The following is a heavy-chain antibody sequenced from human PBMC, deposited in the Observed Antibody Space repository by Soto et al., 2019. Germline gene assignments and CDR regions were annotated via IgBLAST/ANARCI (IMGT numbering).Heavy chain of an antibody. CDR3: ASSPVTTVRGVKSSFVY. D-gene: IGHD3-10*01. V-gene: IGHV4-31*03. J-gene: IGHJ4*02. CDR1: GASISGEDYY. Sequence: PSETLSLTCTVSGASISGEDYYWTWIRQHPGEGLEWIGYISYSGTTYYNPSLESRVTISLDTSKNQFSLKVNSVTAADTAVYYCASSPVTTVRGVKSSFVYWGKRILVTGSS. CDR2: ISYSGTT.